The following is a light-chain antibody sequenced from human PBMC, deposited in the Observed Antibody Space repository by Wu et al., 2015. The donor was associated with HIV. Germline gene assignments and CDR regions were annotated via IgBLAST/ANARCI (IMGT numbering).Light chain of an antibody. J-gene: IGKJ2*03. Sequence: EIVLKQYPATLSLSPGERVTLSCRASQSVSTYLAWYQQKPGQAPRLLIYDASNRATGIPARFSGSGSGTDFTLTISSLEPEDFAVYYCQQRSNWPPYSFGQGTKLEIK. V-gene: IGKV3-11*01. CDR3: QQRSNWPPYS. CDR2: DAS. CDR1: QSVSTY.